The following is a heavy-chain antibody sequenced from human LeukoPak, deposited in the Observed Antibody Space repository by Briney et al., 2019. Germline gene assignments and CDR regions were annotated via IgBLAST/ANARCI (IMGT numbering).Heavy chain of an antibody. D-gene: IGHD6-13*01. V-gene: IGHV3-23*01. CDR3: AKEHMAAAVYYFDY. Sequence: PGGSLRLSCAASGFTFSSYAMTWVRQAPGRGLEWVSSIVGSGGGTYYADSVKGRFTISRDNSKSTLYLQMSSLRAEDTAVYYCAKEHMAAAVYYFDYWGQGTLVTVSS. J-gene: IGHJ4*02. CDR2: IVGSGGGT. CDR1: GFTFSSYA.